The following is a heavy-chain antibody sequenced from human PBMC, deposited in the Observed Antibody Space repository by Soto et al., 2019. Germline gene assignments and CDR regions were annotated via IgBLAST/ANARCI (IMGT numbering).Heavy chain of an antibody. CDR3: ARVSPTGSYPSDAFDL. CDR2: IYPGDFT. D-gene: IGHD1-26*01. CDR1: GFTVSSNY. Sequence: EVQLVESGGGLVQPGGSLRLSCAASGFTVSSNYMNWVRQAPGKGLEWVSVIYPGDFTIYVDSVKGRFTISRHNSRNTLYLQTNSLRVEDTAVYYCARVSPTGSYPSDAFDLWGQGTMVTVSS. J-gene: IGHJ3*01. V-gene: IGHV3-53*04.